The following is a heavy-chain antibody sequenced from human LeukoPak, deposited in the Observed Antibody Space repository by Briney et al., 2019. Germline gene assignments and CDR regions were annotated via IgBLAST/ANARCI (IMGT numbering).Heavy chain of an antibody. D-gene: IGHD3-10*01. J-gene: IGHJ4*02. CDR2: IREDGSEK. Sequence: GGSLRLSCAASGFTFSSYVMSWVRQAPGKGLEWVANIREDGSEKYYVDSVKGQFTISRDNAKNSLFLQMDSRRAEDTAVYYCARDLAGHYYGSGSSFDYWGQGTLVTIS. CDR3: ARDLAGHYYGSGSSFDY. V-gene: IGHV3-7*01. CDR1: GFTFSSYV.